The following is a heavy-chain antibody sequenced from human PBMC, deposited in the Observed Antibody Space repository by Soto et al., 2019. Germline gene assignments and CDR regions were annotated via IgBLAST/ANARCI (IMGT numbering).Heavy chain of an antibody. J-gene: IGHJ4*02. Sequence: SETLSLTCTVSGRSISSVNYYWSWIRQPPGKGLEWIGYIYYSGSTYYNPSLRSRVTISVDTSKNQFSLKLSSVTAADTTVFYCCRCGSVACKRGSCKSPFDYWGQGTLVTVSS. CDR1: GRSISSVNYY. CDR3: CRCGSVACKRGSCKSPFDY. CDR2: IYYSGST. V-gene: IGHV4-30-4*01. D-gene: IGHD2-15*01.